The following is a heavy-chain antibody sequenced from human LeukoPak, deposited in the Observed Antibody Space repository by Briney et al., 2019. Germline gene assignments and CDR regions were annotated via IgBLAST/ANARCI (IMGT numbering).Heavy chain of an antibody. J-gene: IGHJ5*02. V-gene: IGHV3-53*01. CDR3: AQEDSEGGPNWFDP. D-gene: IGHD1-14*01. CDR1: GFIVSSNY. CDR2: IYSDGSS. Sequence: GGSLRLSCAASGFIVSSNYMTWVRQAPGKGLEWVSVIYSDGSSFYADSVRGRFTISRDNSKSTLYLQMNSLRVADTAVYYCAQEDSEGGPNWFDPWGQGALVTVSS.